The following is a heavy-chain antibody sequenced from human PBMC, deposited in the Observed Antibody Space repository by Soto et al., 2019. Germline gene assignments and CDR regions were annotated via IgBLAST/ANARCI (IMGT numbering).Heavy chain of an antibody. V-gene: IGHV3-33*05. Sequence: QVQLAESGGGVVQPGTSLRVSCVGSGFRFRSYVIHWVRQAPGKGLEWVALTSYDGSDKYDGDSVRGRFTISRDNSRNTVDLQMDSLRLEDTALYYCARWGTTGGLDVWGQGTLVSVSS. D-gene: IGHD3-16*01. CDR3: ARWGTTGGLDV. CDR2: TSYDGSDK. J-gene: IGHJ1*01. CDR1: GFRFRSYV.